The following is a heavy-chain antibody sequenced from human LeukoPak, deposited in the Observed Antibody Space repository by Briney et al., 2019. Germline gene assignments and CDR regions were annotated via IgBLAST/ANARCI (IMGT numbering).Heavy chain of an antibody. J-gene: IGHJ2*01. CDR1: GYTFTSYY. D-gene: IGHD6-19*01. CDR2: INPSGGST. V-gene: IGHV1-46*01. CDR3: ASGLESYWYFDL. Sequence: ASVKVSCKASGYTFTSYYMHWVRQAPGQGLERMGIINPSGGSTSYAQKFQGRVTMTRDTSTSTVYMELSSLRSEDTAVYYCASGLESYWYFDLWGRGTLVTVSS.